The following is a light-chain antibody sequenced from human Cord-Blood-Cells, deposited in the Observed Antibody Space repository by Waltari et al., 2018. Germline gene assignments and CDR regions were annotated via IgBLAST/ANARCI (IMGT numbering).Light chain of an antibody. CDR3: MQALQTPLT. J-gene: IGKJ4*01. V-gene: IGKV2-28*01. Sequence: DIVMTQSPLSLPVTPGEPASISCRSSQSLLHSNGYNLLDWYLQKPGQSPQLLIYLCSNRACGVPDRFSGSGSGTDVTLKISRVEAEDVGVYYCMQALQTPLTFGGGTKVEIK. CDR1: QSLLHSNGYNL. CDR2: LCS.